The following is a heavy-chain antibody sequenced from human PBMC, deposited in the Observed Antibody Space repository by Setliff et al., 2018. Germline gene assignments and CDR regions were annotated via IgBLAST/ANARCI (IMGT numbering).Heavy chain of an antibody. Sequence: PGGSLRLSCVASGFTFSDNYMSWIRQAPGKGLEWVSYISSSGSTIFYADSVKGRFTISRDNAKKSLYLQMNSLRAEDTAVYYCACPDILTGLSDYWGQGTLVTVSS. V-gene: IGHV3-11*04. CDR3: ACPDILTGLSDY. CDR1: GFTFSDNY. CDR2: ISSSGSTI. D-gene: IGHD3-9*01. J-gene: IGHJ4*02.